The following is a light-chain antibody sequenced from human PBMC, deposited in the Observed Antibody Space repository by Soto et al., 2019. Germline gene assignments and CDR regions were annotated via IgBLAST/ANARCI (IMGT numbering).Light chain of an antibody. CDR1: QRISSY. J-gene: IGKJ1*01. Sequence: DIQMTQSPSSLSASVGDRVTITCRASQRISSYLNWYQQKPGKAPRLLIYAASSLQSGVPSRFSGSGSGTDFPLTISGLQTEDFANYYCQQTYSIPGTFGQGTKVEIK. CDR3: QQTYSIPGT. V-gene: IGKV1-39*01. CDR2: AAS.